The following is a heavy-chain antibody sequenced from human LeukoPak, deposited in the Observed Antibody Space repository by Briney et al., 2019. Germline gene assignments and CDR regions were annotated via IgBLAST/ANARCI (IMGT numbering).Heavy chain of an antibody. CDR2: INPSGGST. CDR1: GYIFTSYG. V-gene: IGHV1-46*01. CDR3: ARFEWELGFDY. Sequence: GASVKVSCKASGYIFTSYGISWVRQAPGQGLEWMGIINPSGGSTSYAQKFQGRVTMTRDTSTSTVYMELSSLRSEDTDVYYCARFEWELGFDYWGQGTLVTVSS. D-gene: IGHD1-26*01. J-gene: IGHJ4*02.